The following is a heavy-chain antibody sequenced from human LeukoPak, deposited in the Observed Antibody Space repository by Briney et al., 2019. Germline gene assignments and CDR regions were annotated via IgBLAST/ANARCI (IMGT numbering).Heavy chain of an antibody. J-gene: IGHJ4*02. Sequence: GGSLRLSCAASGFTFSSYEMNWVRQAPGKGLEWVSYISSSGSTIYYADSVKGRFTISRDNAKNSLYLQMNSLRAEDTAAYYCARYYDSSGYYFFDYWGQGTLVTISS. V-gene: IGHV3-48*03. CDR1: GFTFSSYE. D-gene: IGHD3-22*01. CDR3: ARYYDSSGYYFFDY. CDR2: ISSSGSTI.